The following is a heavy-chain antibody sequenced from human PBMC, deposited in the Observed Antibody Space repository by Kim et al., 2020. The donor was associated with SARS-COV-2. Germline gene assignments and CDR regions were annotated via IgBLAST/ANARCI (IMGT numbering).Heavy chain of an antibody. Sequence: SQTLSLTCVISGDSVSATSVAWNWVRQSPSRGLEWLGRTYYRSKWYREYASSLKSRMTISADTSKNQISLQLDNVIPEDTAVYYCTRAYYNLINSWAQGTLVTVSS. CDR3: TRAYYNLINS. V-gene: IGHV6-1*01. J-gene: IGHJ4*02. CDR1: GDSVSATSVA. CDR2: TYYRSKWYR. D-gene: IGHD3-3*01.